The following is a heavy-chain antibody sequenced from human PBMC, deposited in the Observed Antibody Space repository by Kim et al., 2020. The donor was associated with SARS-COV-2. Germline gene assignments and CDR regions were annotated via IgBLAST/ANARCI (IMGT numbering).Heavy chain of an antibody. D-gene: IGHD4-4*01. J-gene: IGHJ4*02. CDR2: T. V-gene: IGHV4-39*01. Sequence: TYYNPSLKSRVTISVDTSKNQFSLKLSSVTAADTAVYYCARQGYSNYFDYWGQGTLVTVSS. CDR3: ARQGYSNYFDY.